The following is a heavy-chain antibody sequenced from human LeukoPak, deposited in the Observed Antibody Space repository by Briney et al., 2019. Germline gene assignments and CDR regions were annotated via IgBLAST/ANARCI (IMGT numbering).Heavy chain of an antibody. CDR1: GLTFSNYW. V-gene: IGHV3-74*01. CDR2: IKSDGSST. CDR3: ASEAYHDFWSGYSGDY. J-gene: IGHJ4*02. Sequence: GGSLRLSCAASGLTFSNYWMHWARQAPGKGLVWVARIKSDGSSTSYADSVKGRFTISRDNAKNTLYLQMNSLRAEDTAVYYCASEAYHDFWSGYSGDYWGQGTLVTVSS. D-gene: IGHD3-3*01.